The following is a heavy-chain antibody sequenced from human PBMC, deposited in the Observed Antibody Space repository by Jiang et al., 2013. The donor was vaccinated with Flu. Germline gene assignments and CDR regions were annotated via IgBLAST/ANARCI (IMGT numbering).Heavy chain of an antibody. CDR2: INPSGGST. V-gene: IGHV1-46*01. CDR3: ARDQVPAAMILAYYYYGMDV. CDR1: GYTFTSYY. Sequence: SGAEVKKPGASVKVSCKASGYTFTSYYMHWVRQAPGQGLEWMGIINPSGGSTSYAQKFQGRVTMTRDTSTSTVYMELSSLRSEDTAVYYCARDQVPAAMILAYYYYGMDVWGQGTTVTVSS. D-gene: IGHD2-2*01. J-gene: IGHJ6*02.